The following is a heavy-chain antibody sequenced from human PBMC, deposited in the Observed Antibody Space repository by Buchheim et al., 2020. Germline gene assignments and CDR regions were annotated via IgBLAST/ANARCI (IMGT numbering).Heavy chain of an antibody. CDR3: ARGRDGYNAFYYYYGMDV. Sequence: EVRLVESGGGLVQPGGSLRLSCAASGFTFSTYWMHWVRQAPGKGLVWVSRITNDGSITTYADSVKGRFTISRDNAKNTLYRQMNSLKAGDTAEYYCARGRDGYNAFYYYYGMDVWGQGTT. CDR1: GFTFSTYW. J-gene: IGHJ6*02. V-gene: IGHV3-74*01. CDR2: ITNDGSIT. D-gene: IGHD5-24*01.